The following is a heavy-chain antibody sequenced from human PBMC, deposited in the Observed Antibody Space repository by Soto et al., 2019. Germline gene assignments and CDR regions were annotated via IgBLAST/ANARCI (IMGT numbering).Heavy chain of an antibody. V-gene: IGHV4-59*01. CDR1: GGSIISYY. CDR3: ARSSGISGPPVY. J-gene: IGHJ4*02. D-gene: IGHD6-25*01. CDR2: IYYSGST. Sequence: SETLSLTCTVSGGSIISYYWSWIRQPPGKGLEWIGYIYYSGSTNYNPSLKSRVTISVDTSKNQFSLKLSSVTAADTAVYYCARSSGISGPPVYWGQGTLVTVSS.